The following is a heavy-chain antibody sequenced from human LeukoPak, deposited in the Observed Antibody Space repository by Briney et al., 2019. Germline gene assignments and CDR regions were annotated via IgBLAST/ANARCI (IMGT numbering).Heavy chain of an antibody. CDR1: GFTFSSYS. V-gene: IGHV3-21*01. CDR3: ARDFLYRGYYAPIDY. J-gene: IGHJ4*02. Sequence: KPGGSLRLSCAASGFTFSSYSMNWVRQAPGKGLEWVSSISSSSSYIYYADSVKGRFTISRDNAKNSLYLQMNSLRAEDTAVYYCARDFLYRGYYAPIDYWGQGTLVTVSS. D-gene: IGHD3-22*01. CDR2: ISSSSSYI.